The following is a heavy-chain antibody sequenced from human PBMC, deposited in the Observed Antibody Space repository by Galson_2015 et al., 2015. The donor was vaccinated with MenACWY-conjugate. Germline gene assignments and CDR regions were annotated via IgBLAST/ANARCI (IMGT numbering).Heavy chain of an antibody. CDR2: TYYKSKWYH. V-gene: IGHV6-1*01. Sequence: CAISGDSVSSNSAAWNWIRQSPSRGLEWLGRTYYKSKWYHDYAASVGSRVTINPDTSKNLITLQLSSLTPEDAAVYYCAREAMFSTNFYAFDSWGQGTLVTVSA. CDR1: GDSVSSNSAA. CDR3: AREAMFSTNFYAFDS. J-gene: IGHJ4*02. D-gene: IGHD2-2*01.